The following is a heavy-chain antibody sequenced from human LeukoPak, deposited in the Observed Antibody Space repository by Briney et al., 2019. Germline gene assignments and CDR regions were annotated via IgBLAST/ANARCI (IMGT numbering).Heavy chain of an antibody. Sequence: ASVKVSCKASGGTFSSYAISWVRQAPGQGLDWMGGIIPTFGTANYAQKFQGRVTITADESTSTAYMELRSLKSEDTAVYYCARARGSGSYYAAFDIWGQGTMVTVSS. V-gene: IGHV1-69*13. CDR2: IIPTFGTA. J-gene: IGHJ3*02. CDR3: ARARGSGSYYAAFDI. D-gene: IGHD3-10*01. CDR1: GGTFSSYA.